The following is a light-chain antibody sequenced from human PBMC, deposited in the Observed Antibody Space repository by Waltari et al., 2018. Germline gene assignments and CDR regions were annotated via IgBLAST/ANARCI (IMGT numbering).Light chain of an antibody. CDR3: QQYDTYSPHS. J-gene: IGKJ2*03. V-gene: IGKV1-5*03. CDR1: QSVSW. CDR2: EAS. Sequence: DIQMTQSPSTLSASVGDTVTITCRASQSVSWLAWYQQKPGEAPKLLIYEASTLERGVPSRFSGRGSGTEFTLTISSLQPDDFATFFCQQYDTYSPHSFSQGTKLEIK.